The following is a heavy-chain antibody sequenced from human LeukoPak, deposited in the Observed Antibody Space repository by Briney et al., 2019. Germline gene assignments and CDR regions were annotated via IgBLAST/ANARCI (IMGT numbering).Heavy chain of an antibody. CDR2: ITNDGSST. D-gene: IGHD3-22*01. J-gene: IGHJ4*02. Sequence: GGSLRLSCAASGLTFSSHWMHWVRQAPGKGLVWVSRITNDGSSTTYADSVKGRFTISRDNAKNMLYLQVNSLRAEDTAVYYCARGATGYYDSSGYNYLGYYFDYWGQGTLVTVSS. CDR3: ARGATGYYDSSGYNYLGYYFDY. CDR1: GLTFSSHW. V-gene: IGHV3-74*01.